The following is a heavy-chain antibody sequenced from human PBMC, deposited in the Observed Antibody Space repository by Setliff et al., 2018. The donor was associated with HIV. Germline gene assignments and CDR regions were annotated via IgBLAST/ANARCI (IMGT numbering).Heavy chain of an antibody. J-gene: IGHJ4*02. CDR1: GGSINSGTYY. Sequence: SETLSLTCTVSGGSINSGTYYWSWIRQPAGKGLEWIGRVYNSGSANYNPSLTSRVTMSVDTSKNQFSLKLSSVTAADTAVYYCARFVFGSGYYFDYWGQGTLVTVSS. CDR3: ARFVFGSGYYFDY. D-gene: IGHD3-22*01. CDR2: VYNSGSA. V-gene: IGHV4-61*02.